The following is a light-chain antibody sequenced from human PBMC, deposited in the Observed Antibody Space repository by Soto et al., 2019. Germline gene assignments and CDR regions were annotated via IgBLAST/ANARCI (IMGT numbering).Light chain of an antibody. CDR2: DAS. J-gene: IGKJ4*01. Sequence: EFALTQSPGTLSLSPGERATLSCRASQTVRNNYLAWYQQKPGQAPKLLIYDASSRASGIPDRFSGGGSGTDFILTISRLETEDFAVYYCQQFSSYPLTFGGGTKVEIK. V-gene: IGKV3-20*01. CDR3: QQFSSYPLT. CDR1: QTVRNNY.